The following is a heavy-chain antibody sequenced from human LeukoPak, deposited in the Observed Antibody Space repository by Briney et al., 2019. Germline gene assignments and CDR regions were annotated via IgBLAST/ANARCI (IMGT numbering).Heavy chain of an antibody. Sequence: SETLSLTCTVSGGSISSSSYYWGWIRQPPGKGLEWIGSIYYSGSTYYNPSLKSRFTISVDTSKKQFSLKLSSVTAADTAVYYCASYVLRYFDWLPFDYWGQGTLVTVSS. J-gene: IGHJ4*02. CDR3: ASYVLRYFDWLPFDY. CDR1: GGSISSSSYY. V-gene: IGHV4-39*01. D-gene: IGHD3-9*01. CDR2: IYYSGST.